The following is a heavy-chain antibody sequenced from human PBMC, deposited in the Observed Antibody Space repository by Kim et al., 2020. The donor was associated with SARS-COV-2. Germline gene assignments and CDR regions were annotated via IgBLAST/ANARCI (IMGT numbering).Heavy chain of an antibody. D-gene: IGHD6-13*01. CDR1: GYTFNNYW. CDR2: IDPHDSFL. CDR3: ARLGQAAASYGLDV. Sequence: GESLKISCQGSGYTFNNYWITWVRQMPGKGLEYMERIDPHDSFLNYNPPFQGHVTISADNSKNTAFLQWNSLNASDTATYYCARLGQAAASYGLDVWGRG. J-gene: IGHJ6*02. V-gene: IGHV5-10-1*01.